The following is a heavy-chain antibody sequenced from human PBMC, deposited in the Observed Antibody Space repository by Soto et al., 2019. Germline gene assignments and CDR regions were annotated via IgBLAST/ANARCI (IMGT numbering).Heavy chain of an antibody. CDR3: ARYPGHLAAAGIDY. D-gene: IGHD6-13*01. CDR2: IYYSGST. Sequence: SETLSLTCPVSGGSISSYYWSWIRQPPGKGLEWIGYIYYSGSTNYNPSLKSRVTISVDTSKNQFSLKLSSVTAADTAVYYCARYPGHLAAAGIDYWGQGTLVTVSS. V-gene: IGHV4-59*01. CDR1: GGSISSYY. J-gene: IGHJ4*02.